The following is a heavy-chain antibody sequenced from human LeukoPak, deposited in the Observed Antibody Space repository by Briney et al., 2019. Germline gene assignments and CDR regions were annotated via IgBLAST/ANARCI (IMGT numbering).Heavy chain of an antibody. J-gene: IGHJ4*02. CDR2: IRSKANSYAT. D-gene: IGHD4-17*01. V-gene: IGHV3-73*01. CDR3: TRDYGVLFDY. Sequence: GGSLRLSCAASGFTFSGSAIHWVRKASGKGLEWVGRIRSKANSYATSSAASVKGRFTISRDDSKNTAYLQMSSLKTEDTAVYYCTRDYGVLFDYWRQGTLVTVSS. CDR1: GFTFSGSA.